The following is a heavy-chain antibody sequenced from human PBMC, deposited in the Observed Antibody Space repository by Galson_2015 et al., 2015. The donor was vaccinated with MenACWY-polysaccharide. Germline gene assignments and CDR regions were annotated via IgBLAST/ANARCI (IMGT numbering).Heavy chain of an antibody. CDR2: INPNSGGT. CDR3: ARDATPLSSSSDSYYGMDV. CDR1: GYTFAGYY. V-gene: IGHV1-2*06. J-gene: IGHJ6*02. Sequence: QSGAEVKKPGESLRLSCKASGYTFAGYYIHWVRQAPGQGLEWVGRINPNSGGTNYAPKFQGGVTMTRDTSISTAYMELSRLTSDGTAVYYCARDATPLSSSSDSYYGMDVWGQGTTVTVSS. D-gene: IGHD6-6*01.